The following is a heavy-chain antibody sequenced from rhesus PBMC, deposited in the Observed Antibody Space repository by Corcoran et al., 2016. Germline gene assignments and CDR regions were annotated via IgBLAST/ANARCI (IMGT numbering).Heavy chain of an antibody. CDR3: AKDREWLLHRGGLDS. CDR1: GFTFSSYG. J-gene: IGHJ6*01. V-gene: IGHV3S5*01. Sequence: EVQLVESGGGLVQPGGSLRLSCAASGFTFSSYGMSWVRQAPGKGLEWSSYISNGGGSTYYADFVKGRFTIARDNSKNTLSLQMNRLRAEDTAVYYCAKDREWLLHRGGLDSWGQGVVVTVSS. CDR2: ISNGGGST. D-gene: IGHD3-28*01.